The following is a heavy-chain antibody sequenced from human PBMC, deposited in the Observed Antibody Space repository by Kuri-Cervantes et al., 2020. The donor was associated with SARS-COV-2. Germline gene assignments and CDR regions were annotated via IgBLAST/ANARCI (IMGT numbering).Heavy chain of an antibody. CDR2: ISYDGSNK. CDR3: ASEALHSSGWYNDAFDI. J-gene: IGHJ3*02. CDR1: GFTFSSYA. Sequence: GESLKISCAASGFTFSSYAMHWVRQAPGKGLEWVAVISYDGSNKYYADSVKGRFTISRDNSMNTLYLQMNSLRAEDTAVYYCASEALHSSGWYNDAFDIWGQGTMVTVSS. V-gene: IGHV3-30-3*01. D-gene: IGHD6-19*01.